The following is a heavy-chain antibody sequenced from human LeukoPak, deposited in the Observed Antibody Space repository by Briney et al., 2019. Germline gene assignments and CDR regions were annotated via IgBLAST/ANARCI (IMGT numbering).Heavy chain of an antibody. CDR3: TKEVTGTTEGLFIY. CDR2: INGSGGRT. V-gene: IGHV3-23*01. Sequence: GGSLRLSCAASRFTFSDYAMVWLRQAPGKGLEWVSGINGSGGRTNYADSVRGRYTISRDNSKKTLYLQMNSLRADDTAVYYCTKEVTGTTEGLFIYRGQGTLVTVSS. J-gene: IGHJ4*02. D-gene: IGHD6-19*01. CDR1: RFTFSDYA.